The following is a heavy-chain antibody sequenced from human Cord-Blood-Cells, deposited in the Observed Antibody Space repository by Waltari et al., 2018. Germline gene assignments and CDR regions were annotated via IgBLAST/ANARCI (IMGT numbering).Heavy chain of an antibody. Sequence: QVQLVQSGAEVKKPGSSVKVSCKASGGTFSSYAISWVRQAPGQGLEWMGGISPILGTANYAQEVQGRVTSTADESTSTAYMELSSLRSEDTAGYYCAREVSWGFWYFDRWGRGTLVTVSS. J-gene: IGHJ2*01. V-gene: IGHV1-69*01. D-gene: IGHD6-13*01. CDR2: ISPILGTA. CDR1: GGTFSSYA. CDR3: AREVSWGFWYFDR.